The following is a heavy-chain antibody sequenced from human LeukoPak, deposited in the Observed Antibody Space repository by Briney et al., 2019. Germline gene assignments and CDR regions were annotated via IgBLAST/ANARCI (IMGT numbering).Heavy chain of an antibody. Sequence: RPSETLSLTCTVSGYSISSGYYWGWILQPPGKGLEWIGSIYHSGITYYNPSLKSRVTISVDTSKNHFSLKLSSVTAADTAVYYCARDPRHTEWLGAFDIWGQGTMVTVSS. CDR3: ARDPRHTEWLGAFDI. CDR2: IYHSGIT. J-gene: IGHJ3*02. V-gene: IGHV4-38-2*02. CDR1: GYSISSGYY. D-gene: IGHD5-18*01.